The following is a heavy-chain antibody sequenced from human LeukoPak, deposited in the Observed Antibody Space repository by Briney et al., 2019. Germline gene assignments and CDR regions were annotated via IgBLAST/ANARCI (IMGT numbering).Heavy chain of an antibody. CDR1: GFTFSSYA. D-gene: IGHD4-17*01. J-gene: IGHJ3*02. CDR3: AKPYGDYGTTALGAFDI. CDR2: ISYDGSNK. V-gene: IGHV3-30-3*02. Sequence: PGRSLRLSCAASGFTFSSYAMHWVRQAPGKGLEWVAVISYDGSNKYYADSVKGRFTISRDNSKNTLYLQMNSLRAEDTAVYYCAKPYGDYGTTALGAFDIWGQGTMVTVSS.